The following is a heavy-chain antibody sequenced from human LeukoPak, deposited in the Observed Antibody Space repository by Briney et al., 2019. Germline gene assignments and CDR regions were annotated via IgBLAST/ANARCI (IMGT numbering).Heavy chain of an antibody. V-gene: IGHV1-18*01. CDR3: ASHIYYDSSGPPEWSFDI. J-gene: IGHJ3*02. Sequence: ASVKVSCKASGYTFTSYGISWVLQAPGQGLEWMGWISAYNGNTNYAQKLQGRFTMTTNTSTNTAYLELRSLRSDDTAVYYCASHIYYDSSGPPEWSFDIWGQGTMVTVSS. D-gene: IGHD3-22*01. CDR2: ISAYNGNT. CDR1: GYTFTSYG.